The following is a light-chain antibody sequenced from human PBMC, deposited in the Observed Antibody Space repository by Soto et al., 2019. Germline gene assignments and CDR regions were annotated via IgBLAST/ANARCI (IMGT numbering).Light chain of an antibody. V-gene: IGLV2-8*01. Sequence: QSALTQPPSASGSPGQSVTISCTGTSSDVGGYNYVSWYQQHPGKAPKLMIYEVNKRPSGVPDRFSGPKSGNTASLTVSGLQAEDEGDYYCSSHAGSKRVFGTGTKVTVL. CDR2: EVN. CDR1: SSDVGGYNY. CDR3: SSHAGSKRV. J-gene: IGLJ1*01.